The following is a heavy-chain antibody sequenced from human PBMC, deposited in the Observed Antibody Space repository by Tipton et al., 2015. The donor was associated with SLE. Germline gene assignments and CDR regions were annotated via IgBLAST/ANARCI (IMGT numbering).Heavy chain of an antibody. J-gene: IGHJ4*02. D-gene: IGHD7-27*01. Sequence: TLSLTCAVYGGSFSGYYWSWIRQPAGKGLEWIGYIYTSGSTNYNPSLKSRVTISVDTSKNQFSLKLSSVTAADTAVYYCARRTGDRDDYWGQGTLVTVSS. CDR1: GGSFSGYY. CDR3: ARRTGDRDDY. V-gene: IGHV4-4*09. CDR2: IYTSGST.